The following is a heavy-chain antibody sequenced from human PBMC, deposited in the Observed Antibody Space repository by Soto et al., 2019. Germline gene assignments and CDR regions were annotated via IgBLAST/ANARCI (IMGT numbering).Heavy chain of an antibody. CDR3: AKGTSGNWNDLDY. D-gene: IGHD1-20*01. CDR2: VSGSGDNT. Sequence: GGSLRLSCAASGFTFSSYAMSWVRQAPGKGLEWVSTVSGSGDNTYHADSVKGRFTISRDNSKNTLYLQMNSLRAEDTAVYYCAKGTSGNWNDLDYWGQGTLVTVSS. V-gene: IGHV3-23*01. J-gene: IGHJ4*02. CDR1: GFTFSSYA.